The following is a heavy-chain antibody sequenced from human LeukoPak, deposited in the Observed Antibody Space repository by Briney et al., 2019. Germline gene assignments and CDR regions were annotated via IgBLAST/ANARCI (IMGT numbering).Heavy chain of an antibody. CDR1: GYTFTSYA. CDR2: INAGNGNT. CDR3: ARDLGYYDFWSGHYNYYYYYGMDV. J-gene: IGHJ6*02. V-gene: IGHV1-3*01. Sequence: ASVKVSCKASGYTFTSYAMHWVRQAPGQRLEWMGWINAGNGNTKYSQKFQGRVTITRDTSASTAYMELSSLRSEDTAVYYCARDLGYYDFWSGHYNYYYYYGMDVWGQGTTVTVSS. D-gene: IGHD3-3*01.